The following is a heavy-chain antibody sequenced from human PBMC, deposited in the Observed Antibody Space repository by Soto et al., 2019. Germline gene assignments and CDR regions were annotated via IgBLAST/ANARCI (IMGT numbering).Heavy chain of an antibody. J-gene: IGHJ5*02. Sequence: PSETLSLTCTVSGGSISSSSYYWGWIRQPPGKGLEWIGSIYYSGSTYYNPSLKSRVTISVDTSKNQFSLALTSVTAADSGVYFCARGRAYRRTGQIRRDVFDPWGQGIQVTVSS. D-gene: IGHD1-1*01. CDR3: ARGRAYRRTGQIRRDVFDP. V-gene: IGHV4-39*01. CDR2: IYYSGST. CDR1: GGSISSSSYY.